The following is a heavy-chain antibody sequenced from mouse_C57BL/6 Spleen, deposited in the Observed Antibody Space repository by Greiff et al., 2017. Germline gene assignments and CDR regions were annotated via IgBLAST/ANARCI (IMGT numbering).Heavy chain of an antibody. Sequence: VQLQQPGAELVKPGASVKLSCKASGYTFTSYWMQWVKQRPGQGLEWIGEIDPSDSYTNYSQKFKGKATLTVDTSSSTAYMQLSSLTSEDSAIYYCARSTTVVATGEWGQGTTLTVSS. V-gene: IGHV1-50*01. CDR3: ARSTTVVATGE. CDR1: GYTFTSYW. J-gene: IGHJ2*01. D-gene: IGHD1-1*01. CDR2: IDPSDSYT.